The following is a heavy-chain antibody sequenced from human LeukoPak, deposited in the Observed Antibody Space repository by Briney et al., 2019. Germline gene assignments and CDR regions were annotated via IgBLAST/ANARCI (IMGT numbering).Heavy chain of an antibody. D-gene: IGHD3-3*01. V-gene: IGHV4-59*01. CDR3: ARFQYDFWSRGYYYYGMDV. CDR1: GGSISSYY. Sequence: SETLSLTCTVSGGSISSYYWSWIRQHPGKGLEWIGYIYYSGSTNYNPSLKSRVTISVDTSKNQFSLKLSSVTAADTAVYYCARFQYDFWSRGYYYYGMDVWGQGTTVTVSS. J-gene: IGHJ6*02. CDR2: IYYSGST.